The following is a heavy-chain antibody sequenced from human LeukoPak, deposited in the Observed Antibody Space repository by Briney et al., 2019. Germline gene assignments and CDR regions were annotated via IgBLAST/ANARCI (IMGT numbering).Heavy chain of an antibody. CDR1: GYNFTNYW. CDR2: IYPGDSDT. CDR3: ARLLWFGTWGDKWFDP. Sequence: GESLKISCQGSGYNFTNYWIGWVRQMPGKELEWMGIIYPGDSDTRYSPSFQGQVTISADKSINTAYVQWSSLKASDTAMYYCARLLWFGTWGDKWFDPWGQGTLVTVSS. D-gene: IGHD3-10*01. V-gene: IGHV5-51*01. J-gene: IGHJ5*02.